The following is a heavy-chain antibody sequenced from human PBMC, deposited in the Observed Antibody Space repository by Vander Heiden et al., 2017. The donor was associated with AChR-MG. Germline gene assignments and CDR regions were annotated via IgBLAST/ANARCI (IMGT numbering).Heavy chain of an antibody. J-gene: IGHJ4*02. CDR1: GFTCSGYG. CDR3: AKDLLIPDY. CDR2: ISYDGSNK. Sequence: QVQLVESGGGVVQPGRSLSLSCAASGFTCSGYGRHWVRQAPGKGLEWVAVISYDGSNKYYADSVKGRFTISRDNSKNTLYLQMNSLRAEDTAVYYCAKDLLIPDYWGQGTLVTVSS. V-gene: IGHV3-30*18. D-gene: IGHD3-9*01.